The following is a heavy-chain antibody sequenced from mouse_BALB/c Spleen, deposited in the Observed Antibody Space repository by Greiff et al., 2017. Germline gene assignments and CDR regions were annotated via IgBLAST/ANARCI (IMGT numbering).Heavy chain of an antibody. CDR3: ARYGSSLHWYFDV. J-gene: IGHJ1*01. Sequence: VKLMESGPGLVAPSQSLSITCTVSGFSLSRYSVHWVRQPPGKGLEWLGMIWGGGSTDYNSALKSRLSISKDNSKSQVFLKMNSLQTDDTAMYYCARYGSSLHWYFDVGGAGTTVTVSS. D-gene: IGHD1-1*01. V-gene: IGHV2-6-4*01. CDR2: IWGGGST. CDR1: GFSLSRYS.